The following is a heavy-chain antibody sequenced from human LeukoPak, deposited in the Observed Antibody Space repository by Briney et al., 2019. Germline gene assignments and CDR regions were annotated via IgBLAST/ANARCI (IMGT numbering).Heavy chain of an antibody. Sequence: SVKVFCKTSAGTFTSYAITWVRQAPGQGLEWMGKIIPIFGTTNYAQKFQGIVTFTADESTSTAYMELSSLRSEDTALYYCARKLRLGGNWFDPWGQGTLVTVSS. J-gene: IGHJ5*02. V-gene: IGHV1-69*15. CDR3: ARKLRLGGNWFDP. D-gene: IGHD1-26*01. CDR1: AGTFTSYA. CDR2: IIPIFGTT.